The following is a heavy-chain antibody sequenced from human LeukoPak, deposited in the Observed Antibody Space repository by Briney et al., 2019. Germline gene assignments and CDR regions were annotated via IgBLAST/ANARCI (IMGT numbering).Heavy chain of an antibody. Sequence: SETLSLTCAVSGHSISSGYYWGWIRQPPGKGLEWIGSIYHGGSTYYNPSLKSRVTISVDTSKNQFSLKLSSVTAADTAVYYCARSIYSRYSSSWQPAYYYGMDVWGKGTTVTVSP. J-gene: IGHJ6*04. CDR1: GHSISSGYY. V-gene: IGHV4-38-2*01. CDR3: ARSIYSRYSSSWQPAYYYGMDV. CDR2: IYHGGST. D-gene: IGHD6-13*01.